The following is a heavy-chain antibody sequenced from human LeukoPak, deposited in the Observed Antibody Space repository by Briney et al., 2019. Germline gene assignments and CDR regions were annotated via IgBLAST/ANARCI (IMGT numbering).Heavy chain of an antibody. CDR2: VSGSGDGT. Sequence: GGSLRLSCAGSGFTFSSHAMSWVRQAPGKGLEWVSAVSGSGDGTYYADSVKGRFTISRDYSTNTLFLQMNSLRAEDTAQYYCAESDCDSLYCYVLDYWGQGTLVTVSS. D-gene: IGHD2/OR15-2a*01. CDR1: GFTFSSHA. CDR3: AESDCDSLYCYVLDY. J-gene: IGHJ4*02. V-gene: IGHV3-23*01.